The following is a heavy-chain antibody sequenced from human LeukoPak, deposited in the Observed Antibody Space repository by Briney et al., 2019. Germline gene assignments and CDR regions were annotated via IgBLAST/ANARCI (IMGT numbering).Heavy chain of an antibody. V-gene: IGHV4-59*08. CDR1: GGSITSYY. Sequence: SETLSLTCTASGGSITSYYWNWIRQPPGKGLEWIGYIYYSGSTNYNPSLKSRVTISVDTSKNQFSLKLSSVTAADTAVYYCARRKDAFDIWGQGTMVTVSS. CDR3: ARRKDAFDI. CDR2: IYYSGST. J-gene: IGHJ3*02.